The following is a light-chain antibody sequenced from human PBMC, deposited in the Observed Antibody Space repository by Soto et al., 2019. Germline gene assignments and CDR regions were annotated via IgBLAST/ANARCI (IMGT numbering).Light chain of an antibody. V-gene: IGLV1-44*01. CDR1: TSNIGSQT. CDR3: SSYTSSSTVV. Sequence: QSVLTQPPSASGTPGQRVTISCSGDTSNIGSQTVNRYQQFPGTAPRLLVYSDDQWPSGVPDRFSGSKSGNTASLTISGLQAEDEADYYCSSYTSSSTVVFGGGTKLTVL. CDR2: SDD. J-gene: IGLJ2*01.